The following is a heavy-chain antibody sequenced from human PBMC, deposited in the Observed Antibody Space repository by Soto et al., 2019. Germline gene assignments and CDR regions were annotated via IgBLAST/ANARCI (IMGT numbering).Heavy chain of an antibody. CDR2: VNPILSMS. CDR1: GDTFSFYS. CDR3: ATSYGSGYRAFDY. D-gene: IGHD3-10*01. V-gene: IGHV1-69*04. J-gene: IGHJ4*02. Sequence: QVQLVQSGAAVTRPGSSVKVACKASGDTFSFYSINWVRQAPGLGLEWMGRVNPILSMSNYAQRFQGRVTMTADKSTITAYMELSGLRSEDTAMYYCATSYGSGYRAFDYWGQGALVTVSS.